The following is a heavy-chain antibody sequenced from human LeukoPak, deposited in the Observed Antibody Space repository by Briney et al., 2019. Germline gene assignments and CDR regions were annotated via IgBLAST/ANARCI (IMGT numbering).Heavy chain of an antibody. Sequence: QPGGSLRLSCAASGFTFSSYGMHWVRQAPGKGLEWVAFIRYDGSNKYYADSVKGRFTISRDNSKNTLYLQMNSLRAEDTAVYYCAKDLGGLHAWFDPWGQGTLVTVSS. D-gene: IGHD3-16*01. J-gene: IGHJ5*02. V-gene: IGHV3-30*02. CDR2: IRYDGSNK. CDR3: AKDLGGLHAWFDP. CDR1: GFTFSSYG.